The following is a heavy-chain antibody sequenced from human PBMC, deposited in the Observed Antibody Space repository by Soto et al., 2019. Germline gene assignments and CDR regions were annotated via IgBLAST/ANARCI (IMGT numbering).Heavy chain of an antibody. CDR3: GRGRSGQIVVFY. D-gene: IGHD1-26*01. J-gene: IGHJ4*02. CDR2: IGPESGAT. V-gene: IGHV1-2*02. Sequence: ASVKVSCKASGYTFTGHYIHWVRQAPEQGPEWMGEIGPESGATRYAQKFQGRVTMARDMSITTVYMELNNLSPDDTAVYYCGRGRSGQIVVFYWGQGTPVTVSS. CDR1: GYTFTGHY.